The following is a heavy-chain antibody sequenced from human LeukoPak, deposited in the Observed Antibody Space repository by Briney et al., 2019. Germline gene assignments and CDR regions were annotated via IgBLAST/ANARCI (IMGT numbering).Heavy chain of an antibody. CDR2: MSPNSGNT. J-gene: IGHJ6*03. V-gene: IGHV1-8*01. D-gene: IGHD5-18*01. Sequence: ASVKVSCKASGYTFTSFDIFWVRQATGQGLEWMGWMSPNSGNTGSAQKFQGRVAFTRDTSISTSFMELSSLRSEDTAIYYCARGRPDTSVPRTYYMDVWGKGTTVTVSS. CDR1: GYTFTSFD. CDR3: ARGRPDTSVPRTYYMDV.